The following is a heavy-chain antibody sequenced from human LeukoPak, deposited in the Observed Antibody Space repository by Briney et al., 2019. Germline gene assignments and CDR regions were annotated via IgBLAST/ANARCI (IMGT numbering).Heavy chain of an antibody. D-gene: IGHD3-9*01. J-gene: IGHJ6*02. Sequence: GGSLRLSCAASGFTFSRSAMHWVRQAPGKGLEWVAVISYDGSKKYHADSVKGRFTISRDNSKNTLYLQMNSLRAEDTAVYYCARASPNYDILTGYPPFRYYYGMDVWGQGTTVTVSS. V-gene: IGHV3-30*03. CDR1: GFTFSRSA. CDR2: ISYDGSKK. CDR3: ARASPNYDILTGYPPFRYYYGMDV.